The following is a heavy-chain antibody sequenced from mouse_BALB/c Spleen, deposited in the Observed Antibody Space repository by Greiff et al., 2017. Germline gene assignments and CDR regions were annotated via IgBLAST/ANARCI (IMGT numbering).Heavy chain of an antibody. CDR2: IRNKANGYTT. CDR3: ARDRDYCGYVRYAMDY. J-gene: IGHJ4*01. CDR1: GFTFTDYY. V-gene: IGHV7-3*02. D-gene: IGHD1-2*01. Sequence: DVHLVESGGGLVQPGGSLRLSCATSGFTFTDYYMSWVRQPPGKALEWLGFIRNKANGYTTEYSASVKGRFTISRDNSQSIHYLQMNTLRAEDSATYYCARDRDYCGYVRYAMDYWGQGTSVTVSS.